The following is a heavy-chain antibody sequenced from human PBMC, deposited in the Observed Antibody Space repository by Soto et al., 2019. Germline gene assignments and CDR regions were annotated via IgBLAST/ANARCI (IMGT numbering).Heavy chain of an antibody. CDR2: INAGNGDT. CDR3: ARDPGPDVFDI. V-gene: IGHV1-3*01. CDR1: GYTFTLHT. Sequence: GASVKGSCKPSGYTFTLHTIHWVRQAPGQRLEWMGWINAGNGDTKSSQKFQGRVTITRDTSASTAYMELSSLRSEDTAVYYCARDPGPDVFDIWGQGTMVTVSS. J-gene: IGHJ3*02. D-gene: IGHD1-1*01.